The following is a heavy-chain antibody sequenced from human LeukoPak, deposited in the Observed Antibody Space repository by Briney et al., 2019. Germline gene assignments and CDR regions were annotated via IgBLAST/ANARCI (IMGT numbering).Heavy chain of an antibody. Sequence: GGSLSLSCAPSALTVCGNSVTWIRQIPGEGLEWVSAIYYGGSTFYADSVKGRFIISRDTSKNTWTLQMNSLRVEDTAVYYCARIAKDCGGDCFADYWGQGTLVTVSS. D-gene: IGHD2-21*01. J-gene: IGHJ4*02. CDR2: IYYGGST. V-gene: IGHV3-66*01. CDR3: ARIAKDCGGDCFADY. CDR1: ALTVCGNS.